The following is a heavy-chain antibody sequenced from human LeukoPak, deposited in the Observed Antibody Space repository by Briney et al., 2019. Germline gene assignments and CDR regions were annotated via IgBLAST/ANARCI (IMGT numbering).Heavy chain of an antibody. CDR3: ARSSRLWFNDGRADKN. V-gene: IGHV1-2*06. CDR1: GYTFTGYY. CDR2: INPNSGGT. Sequence: ASVKVSCKASGYTFTGYYMHWVRQAPGQGLEWMGRINPNSGGTNYAQKFQGRVTMTRDTSISTAYMELSRLRSDDTAVYYCARSSRLWFNDGRADKNWGQGTLVTASS. D-gene: IGHD1-26*01. J-gene: IGHJ4*02.